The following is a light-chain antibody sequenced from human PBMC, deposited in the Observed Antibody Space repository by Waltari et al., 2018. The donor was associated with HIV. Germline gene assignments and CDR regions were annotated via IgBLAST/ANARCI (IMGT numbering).Light chain of an antibody. CDR3: CSYAGSSTLV. J-gene: IGLJ2*01. Sequence: QSALTQPASVSGSPGQSITISCTGTSSDVGVYNLVPWYQQHPGKAPKLMIYEVSKRPSGVSNRFSGSKSGNTASLTISGLQAEDEADYYCCSYAGSSTLVFGGGTKLPVL. CDR1: SSDVGVYNL. CDR2: EVS. V-gene: IGLV2-23*02.